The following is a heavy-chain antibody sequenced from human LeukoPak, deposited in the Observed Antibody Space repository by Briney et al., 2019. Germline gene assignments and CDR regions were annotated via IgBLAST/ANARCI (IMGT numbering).Heavy chain of an antibody. Sequence: GGSLRLSCAASGFTFSNYAMNWVRQAPGKGLEWVSVISSSGGTTNYADSVKGRFTVSRDNSKNTLYLQLNSLRAEDTAVYYCAKDRAQQLVLDFWGQGTLVTVSS. CDR1: GFTFSNYA. CDR3: AKDRAQQLVLDF. V-gene: IGHV3-23*01. D-gene: IGHD6-13*01. CDR2: ISSSGGTT. J-gene: IGHJ4*02.